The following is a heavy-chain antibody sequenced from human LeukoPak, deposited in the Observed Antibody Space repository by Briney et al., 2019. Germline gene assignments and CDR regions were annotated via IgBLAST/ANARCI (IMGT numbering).Heavy chain of an antibody. Sequence: GGSLRLSCAASGFTFSSYGMHWVRQAPGKGLEWVAVISYDGSNKYYADSVKGRFTISRDNSKNTLYLQMNSLRAEDTAVYYCAKEVIAAAGRGTNWSDPWGQGTLVTVSS. CDR2: ISYDGSNK. J-gene: IGHJ5*02. V-gene: IGHV3-30*18. CDR3: AKEVIAAAGRGTNWSDP. D-gene: IGHD6-13*01. CDR1: GFTFSSYG.